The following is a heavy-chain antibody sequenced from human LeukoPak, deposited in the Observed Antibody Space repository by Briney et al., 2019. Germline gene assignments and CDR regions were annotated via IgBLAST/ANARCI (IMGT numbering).Heavy chain of an antibody. Sequence: SETLSLTCTVSGDSISSYYWSWIRQPPGKGLEWIGYIYYSGGTDYNPSLKSRVTISVDTSKNQFSLKLRSVTAADTAVDYCARHVTISGPYDASDIWGQGTMVTVSP. CDR3: ARHVTISGPYDASDI. D-gene: IGHD5-24*01. V-gene: IGHV4-59*08. J-gene: IGHJ3*02. CDR2: IYYSGGT. CDR1: GDSISSYY.